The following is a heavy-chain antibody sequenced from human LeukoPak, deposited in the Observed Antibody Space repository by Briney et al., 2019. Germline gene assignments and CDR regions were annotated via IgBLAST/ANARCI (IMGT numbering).Heavy chain of an antibody. V-gene: IGHV1-18*01. D-gene: IGHD1-20*01. CDR1: GYTFTSYG. CDR3: ARTYNWNPNPDTMDV. Sequence: ASVKVSCKASGYTFTSYGISWVRQAPGQGLEWMGWISGYNGNTNYAQKLQGRVTMTTETSTSTAYMELRSLRSDDTAVYYCARTYNWNPNPDTMDVWGKGTTVTVSS. CDR2: ISGYNGNT. J-gene: IGHJ6*03.